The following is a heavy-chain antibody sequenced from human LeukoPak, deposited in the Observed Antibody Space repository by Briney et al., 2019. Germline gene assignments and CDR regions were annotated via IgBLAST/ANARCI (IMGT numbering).Heavy chain of an antibody. V-gene: IGHV3-23*01. Sequence: GGSLRLSCAASGFTFSSFAINWVRQAPGKGLEWVSVITGSGSGADYADSVKGRFTISRDNSQNTVHLQMNSLRAEDTAVYYCARDLPIDYWGQGTLVTVSS. J-gene: IGHJ4*02. CDR3: ARDLPIDY. CDR1: GFTFSSFA. CDR2: ITGSGSGA.